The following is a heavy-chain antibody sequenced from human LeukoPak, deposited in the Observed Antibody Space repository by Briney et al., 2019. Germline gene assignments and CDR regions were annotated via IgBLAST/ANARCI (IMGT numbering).Heavy chain of an antibody. Sequence: GGSLRLSCAASGFTVSSNYMSWVRQAPGKGLEWVSVIYSGGSTYYADPVKGRFTISRDNSKNTLYLQMNSLRAEDTAVYYCARELATIYFDYWGQGTLVTVSS. V-gene: IGHV3-66*01. D-gene: IGHD5-12*01. J-gene: IGHJ4*02. CDR2: IYSGGST. CDR3: ARELATIYFDY. CDR1: GFTVSSNY.